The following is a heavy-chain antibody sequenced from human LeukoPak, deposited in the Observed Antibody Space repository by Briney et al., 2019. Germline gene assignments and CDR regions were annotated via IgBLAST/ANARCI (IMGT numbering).Heavy chain of an antibody. CDR2: ISSSSSYI. V-gene: IGHV3-21*01. J-gene: IGHJ4*02. D-gene: IGHD2-15*01. CDR1: GFTFSSYS. Sequence: GGSLRLSCAASGFTFSSYSMNWVRQAPGKGLEWVSSISSSSSYIYYADSVKGRFTISRDNAKNSLYLQMNSLRAEDTAVYYCAKVYVRYCSGGSCRAFDYWGQGTLVTVSS. CDR3: AKVYVRYCSGGSCRAFDY.